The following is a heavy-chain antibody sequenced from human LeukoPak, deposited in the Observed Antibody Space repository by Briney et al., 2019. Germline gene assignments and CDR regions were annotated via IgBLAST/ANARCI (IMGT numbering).Heavy chain of an antibody. Sequence: GGSLRLSCASSGFTFTSYAVSWVRQAPGKGLEWVSTISYGGGTTYHTDSVKGRFTISRDISKNTVYLQMNSLKAEDTAVYYCAKFVNYGDYYYYYYMDVWGKGTTVTVSS. D-gene: IGHD3-10*01. CDR2: ISYGGGTT. V-gene: IGHV3-23*01. J-gene: IGHJ6*03. CDR1: GFTFTSYA. CDR3: AKFVNYGDYYYYYYMDV.